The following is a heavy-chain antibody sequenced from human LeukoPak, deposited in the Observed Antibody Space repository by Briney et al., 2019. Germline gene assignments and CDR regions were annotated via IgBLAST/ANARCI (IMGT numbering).Heavy chain of an antibody. CDR3: ARLTLSGPAAGYGMGV. J-gene: IGHJ6*02. CDR1: GGSISSGGYS. V-gene: IGHV4-30-2*01. CDR2: IYHSGST. D-gene: IGHD2-2*01. Sequence: PSQTLSLTCAVSGGSISSGGYSWSWIRQPPGKGLEWIGYIYHSGSTYYNPSLKSRVTISVDRSKNQFSLKLSSVTAADTAVYYCARLTLSGPAAGYGMGVWGQGTTVTVSS.